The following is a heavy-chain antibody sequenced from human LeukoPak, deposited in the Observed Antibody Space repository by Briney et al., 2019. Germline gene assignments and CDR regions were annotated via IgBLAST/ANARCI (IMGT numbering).Heavy chain of an antibody. J-gene: IGHJ4*02. CDR2: IIPILDIA. CDR1: GGTFSSYA. D-gene: IGHD3-22*01. CDR3: ATEVREYYDTSGYLN. V-gene: IGHV1-69*04. Sequence: SVKVSCKASGGTFSSYAISWVRQAPGQGLEWMGRIIPILDIANHAQNFQGRVTITADRSTGTAYMELSSLRSEDTAVYYCATEVREYYDTSGYLNWGQGTLVTVSS.